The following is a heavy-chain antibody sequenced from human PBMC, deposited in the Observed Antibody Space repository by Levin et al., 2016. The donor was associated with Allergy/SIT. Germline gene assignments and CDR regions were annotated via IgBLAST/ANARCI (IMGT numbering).Heavy chain of an antibody. Sequence: VRQAPGKGLEWIGEIYHSGSTNYNPSLKSRVTISVDKSKNQFSLKLSSVTAADTAMYYCARALGSSGGFDYWGQGTLVTVSS. V-gene: IGHV4-4*02. CDR3: ARALGSSGGFDY. J-gene: IGHJ4*02. D-gene: IGHD6-19*01. CDR2: IYHSGST.